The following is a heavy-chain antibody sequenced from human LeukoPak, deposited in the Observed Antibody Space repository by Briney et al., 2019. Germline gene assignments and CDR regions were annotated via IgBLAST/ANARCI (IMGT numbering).Heavy chain of an antibody. CDR1: GFTFSTYW. D-gene: IGHD3-22*01. J-gene: IGHJ4*02. CDR3: AKDDYYDTSGYRD. CDR2: MSADGSIT. Sequence: GGSLRLSCAASGFTFSTYWMHWVRQAPGKGLVWVSRMSADGSITNYADSVKGRFTISRDNTKNTLYLQMNSLRVEDTAVYYCAKDDYYDTSGYRDWGQGTLVTVSS. V-gene: IGHV3-74*01.